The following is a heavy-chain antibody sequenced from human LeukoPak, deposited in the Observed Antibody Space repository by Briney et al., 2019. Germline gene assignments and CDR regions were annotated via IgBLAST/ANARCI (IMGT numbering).Heavy chain of an antibody. V-gene: IGHV1-69*13. CDR3: ARDLVPAAMPHFDY. Sequence: GASVKVSCKASGYTFTSYGISWVRQAPGQGLEWMGGIIPIFGTANYAQKFQGRVTITADESTSTAYMELRSLRSDDTAVYYCARDLVPAAMPHFDYWGQGTLVTVSS. D-gene: IGHD2-2*01. J-gene: IGHJ4*02. CDR2: IIPIFGTA. CDR1: GYTFTSYG.